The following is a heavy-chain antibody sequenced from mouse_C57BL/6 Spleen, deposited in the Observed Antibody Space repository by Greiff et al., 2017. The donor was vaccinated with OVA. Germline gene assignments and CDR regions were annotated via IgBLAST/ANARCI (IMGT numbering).Heavy chain of an antibody. CDR3: AREAGRHYFDY. Sequence: EVQLQESGPGLVKPSQSLSLTCSVTGYSITSGYYWNWIRQFPGNKLEWMGYISYDGSNNYNPSLKNRISITRDTSKNQFFLKLNSVTTEDTATYYCAREAGRHYFDYWGQGTTLTVSS. J-gene: IGHJ2*01. V-gene: IGHV3-6*01. CDR2: ISYDGSN. D-gene: IGHD3-3*01. CDR1: GYSITSGYY.